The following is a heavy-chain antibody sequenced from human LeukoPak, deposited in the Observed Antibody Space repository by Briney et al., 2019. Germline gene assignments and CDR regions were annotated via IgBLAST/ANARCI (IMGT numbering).Heavy chain of an antibody. D-gene: IGHD2-2*01. Sequence: SVKVSCKASGGTFSSYAISWVLQAPGQGLEWMGRIIPIFGTANYAQKFQGRVTITTDESTSTAYMELSSLRSEDTAVYYCARDYEQAIVVVPAAHVSWFDPWGQGTLVTVSS. CDR2: IIPIFGTA. J-gene: IGHJ5*02. CDR3: ARDYEQAIVVVPAAHVSWFDP. CDR1: GGTFSSYA. V-gene: IGHV1-69*05.